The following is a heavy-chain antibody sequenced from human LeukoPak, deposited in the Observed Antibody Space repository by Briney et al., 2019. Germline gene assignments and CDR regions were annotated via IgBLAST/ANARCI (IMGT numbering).Heavy chain of an antibody. CDR2: ISSSSSYI. D-gene: IGHD3-16*01. CDR1: GFTFSSYS. CDR3: ARALGEGTAFDI. J-gene: IGHJ3*02. Sequence: PGGSLRLSCAASGFTFSSYSMNWVRQAPGKGLEWVSSISSSSSYIYYADSVKGRFTISRDNAKNSLYLQMNSLRAEDTAVSYCARALGEGTAFDIWGQGTMVTVSS. V-gene: IGHV3-21*01.